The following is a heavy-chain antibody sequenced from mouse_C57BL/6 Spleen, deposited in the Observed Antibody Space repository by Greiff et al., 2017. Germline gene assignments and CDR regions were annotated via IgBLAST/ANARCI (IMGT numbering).Heavy chain of an antibody. CDR2: IWSGGST. J-gene: IGHJ4*01. Sequence: VKLLELGPGLVQPSQSLSITCTVSGFSLTSYGVHWVRQSPGKGLEWLGVIWSGGSTDYNAAFRSRLSISKDNSKSQVFFKMNSLQADDTAIYYCARKSSGYDDYGGDYAMDYWGQGTSVTVSS. V-gene: IGHV2-2*01. CDR3: ARKSSGYDDYGGDYAMDY. D-gene: IGHD3-1*01. CDR1: GFSLTSYG.